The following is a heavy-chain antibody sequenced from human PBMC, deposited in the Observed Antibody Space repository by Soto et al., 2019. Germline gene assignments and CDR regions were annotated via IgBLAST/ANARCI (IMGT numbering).Heavy chain of an antibody. CDR3: GGDSSGYYYPDVLDI. V-gene: IGHV3-48*02. CDR2: ISSSISII. D-gene: IGHD3-22*01. Sequence: GGSLRLSCAASGFTFSSYSMNWVRQAPGKGLEWFSYISSSISIIYYADSVKGRFTISRDNAKNSLYLQMNSLRDEDTAVYYCGGDSSGYYYPDVLDIWGQGTMVTVSS. CDR1: GFTFSSYS. J-gene: IGHJ3*02.